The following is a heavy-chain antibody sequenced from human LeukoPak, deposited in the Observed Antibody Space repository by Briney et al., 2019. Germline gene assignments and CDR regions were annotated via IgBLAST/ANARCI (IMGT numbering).Heavy chain of an antibody. D-gene: IGHD6-6*01. J-gene: IGHJ4*02. CDR1: GGSISSSSYY. V-gene: IGHV4-39*01. CDR2: IYYSGST. CDR3: ARRSRSIAARPSYFDY. Sequence: PSETLSLTRTVSGGSISSSSYYWGWIRQPPGKGLEWIGSIYYSGSTYYNPSLKSRVTISVDTSKNQFSLKLSSVTAADTAVYYCARRSRSIAARPSYFDYWGQGTLVTVSS.